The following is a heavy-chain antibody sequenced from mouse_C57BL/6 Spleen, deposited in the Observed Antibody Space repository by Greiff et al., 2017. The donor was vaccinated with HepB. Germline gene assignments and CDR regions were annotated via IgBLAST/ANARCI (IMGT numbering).Heavy chain of an antibody. V-gene: IGHV1-81*01. CDR1: GYTFKSYG. D-gene: IGHD1-1*01. CDR3: ARFTTVVANGYFEV. J-gene: IGHJ1*03. CDR2: IYPRSGNT. Sequence: VQLQQSGAELARPGASVKLSCTASGYTFKSYGISWVKQRTGQGLEWIGEIYPRSGNTYYNEKFKGKATLTADKSSSTAYMELRSLTSEDSAVYYCARFTTVVANGYFEVWGTGTTVTVSS.